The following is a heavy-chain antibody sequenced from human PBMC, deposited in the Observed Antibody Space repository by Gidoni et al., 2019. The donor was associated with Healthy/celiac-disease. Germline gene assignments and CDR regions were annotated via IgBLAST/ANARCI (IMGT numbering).Heavy chain of an antibody. CDR3: AKDVRQLVSNIDY. CDR1: GFPFSSYA. J-gene: IGHJ4*02. CDR2: ISGSGGST. Sequence: VQMLESGGGLVQPGGSLRLSCAASGFPFSSYAMSWVRQAPGKGLEWVSAISGSGGSTYYADSVKGRFTISRDNSKNTLYLQMNSLRAEDTAVYYCAKDVRQLVSNIDYWGQGTLVTVSS. D-gene: IGHD6-13*01. V-gene: IGHV3-23*01.